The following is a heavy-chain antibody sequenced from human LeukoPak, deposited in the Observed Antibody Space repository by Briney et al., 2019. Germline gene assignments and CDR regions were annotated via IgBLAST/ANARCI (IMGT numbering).Heavy chain of an antibody. J-gene: IGHJ4*02. CDR3: GGILGWGGGDPELAYYFDY. CDR1: GGSISSGSYY. D-gene: IGHD2-21*01. V-gene: IGHV4-61*02. Sequence: PSQTLSLTCTVSGGSISSGSYYWSWIRQPAGKGLEWIGRVYTSGSTNYNPSLKSRVTISVDTSKNQFSLKLSSVTAADTAVYYCGGILGWGGGDPELAYYFDYWGQGTLVTVSS. CDR2: VYTSGST.